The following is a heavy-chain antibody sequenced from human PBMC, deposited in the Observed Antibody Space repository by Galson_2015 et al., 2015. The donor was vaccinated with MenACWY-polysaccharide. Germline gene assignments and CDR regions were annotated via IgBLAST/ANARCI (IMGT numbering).Heavy chain of an antibody. V-gene: IGHV3-23*01. D-gene: IGHD2-8*02. CDR3: AKNAGGWYFDL. Sequence: SLRLSCPASGFSFSSFHMSWVRQAPGKGLEWVSSVSTGGDSTKYSDSVKGRFTISRDDSKNTLFLQMNNLRAGDTAIYFCAKNAGGWYFDLWGRGTLVTVSS. CDR1: GFSFSSFH. J-gene: IGHJ2*01. CDR2: VSTGGDST.